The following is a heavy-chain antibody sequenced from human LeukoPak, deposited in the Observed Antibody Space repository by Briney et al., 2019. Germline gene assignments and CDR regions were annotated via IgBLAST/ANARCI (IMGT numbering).Heavy chain of an antibody. CDR3: AKETSSGNFVTIDC. Sequence: ETLSLTCTVSGGSISSYYWSWVRQAPGKGLEWVSTIGFGDDSAYYADSVKGRFTISRDNSKNTLYLQMNYLRAEDTAVYYCAKETSSGNFVTIDCWGQGTLVTVSS. J-gene: IGHJ4*02. D-gene: IGHD1-26*01. CDR2: IGFGDDSA. V-gene: IGHV3-23*01. CDR1: GGSISSYY.